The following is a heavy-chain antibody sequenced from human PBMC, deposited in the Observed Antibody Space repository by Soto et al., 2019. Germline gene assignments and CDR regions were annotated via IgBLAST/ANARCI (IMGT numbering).Heavy chain of an antibody. CDR1: GFDFTTTW. V-gene: IGHV3-15*07. CDR3: STSGYGGFDY. J-gene: IGHJ4*02. D-gene: IGHD5-12*01. CDR2: VKSKNDGGTL. Sequence: GGSLRLSCAASGFDFTTTWMNWVRLAPGKGLEWVARVKSKNDGGTLDYASPVKGRFTISRDDSKKTSYLQMNSLKTEDTAIYYCSTSGYGGFDYWGQGVLVTVSS.